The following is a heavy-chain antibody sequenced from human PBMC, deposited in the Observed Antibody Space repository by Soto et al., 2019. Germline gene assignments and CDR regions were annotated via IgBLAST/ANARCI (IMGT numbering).Heavy chain of an antibody. Sequence: GGSLRLSCVVSGFAFRSYGMHWVRQAPGKGLEWVALISYDGSAKYYADSVKGRFTISRDNSKNTVFLQMNSLRAEDKAVYYCAKGPLSVTIAGTDVRGKGTTVTVSS. D-gene: IGHD3-10*01. J-gene: IGHJ6*04. CDR3: AKGPLSVTIAGTDV. CDR2: ISYDGSAK. CDR1: GFAFRSYG. V-gene: IGHV3-30*18.